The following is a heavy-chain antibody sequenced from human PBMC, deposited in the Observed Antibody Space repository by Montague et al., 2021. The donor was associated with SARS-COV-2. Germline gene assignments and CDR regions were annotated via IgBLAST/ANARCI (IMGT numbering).Heavy chain of an antibody. CDR2: TNYRSKWTS. CDR1: GDNVWSNTAA. CDR3: VRDTGSAQAGFDA. V-gene: IGHV6-1*01. J-gene: IGHJ4*02. Sequence: CAISGDNVWSNTAAWNWIRQSPSGGLEWLGRTNYRSKWTSDYATSVEGRISIDSDTSKNQFFLHLRSVTPEDTGVYYCVRDTGSAQAGFDAWGQGTLVTVSS. D-gene: IGHD4-17*01.